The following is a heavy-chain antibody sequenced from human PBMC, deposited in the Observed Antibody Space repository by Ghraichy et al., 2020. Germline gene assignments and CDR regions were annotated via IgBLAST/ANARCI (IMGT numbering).Heavy chain of an antibody. CDR3: AKVGPVDCTSTSCFFDY. D-gene: IGHD2-2*01. CDR1: GFTFTTYA. Sequence: GGSLRLSCAASGFTFTTYAMGWVRQAPGKRLEWVSAITADAYSTFYADSVKGRFTISRDNSKNTLYLQMNSLRAEDTAVYYCAKVGPVDCTSTSCFFDYWGQGTLVTVSS. CDR2: ITADAYST. J-gene: IGHJ4*03. V-gene: IGHV3-23*01.